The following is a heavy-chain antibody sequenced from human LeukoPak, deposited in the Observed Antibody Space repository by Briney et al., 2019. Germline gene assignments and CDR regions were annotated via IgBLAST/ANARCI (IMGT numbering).Heavy chain of an antibody. D-gene: IGHD6-13*01. CDR2: ISWNSGSI. Sequence: PGGSLRLSCAASGFTFDDYAMHWVRHAPGKGLEWVSGISWNSGSIGYADSVKGRFTISRDNAKNSLYLQMNSLRAEDTALYYCAKVEQQLAWGYYAFDIWGQGTMVTVSS. CDR1: GFTFDDYA. J-gene: IGHJ3*02. CDR3: AKVEQQLAWGYYAFDI. V-gene: IGHV3-9*01.